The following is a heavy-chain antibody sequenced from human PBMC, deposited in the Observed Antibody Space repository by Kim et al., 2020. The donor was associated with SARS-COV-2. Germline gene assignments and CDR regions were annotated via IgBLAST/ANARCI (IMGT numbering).Heavy chain of an antibody. Sequence: GGSLRLSCAASGFSFSSYWMSWVRQAPGKGLEWVANIKQDGSEKYYVDSVKGRFTISRDNVKNSLYLQMNSLRAEDTAVYYCARERRDGYKPAGQWGQGTLVTVSS. D-gene: IGHD5-12*01. CDR2: IKQDGSEK. V-gene: IGHV3-7*03. CDR3: ARERRDGYKPAGQ. CDR1: GFSFSSYW. J-gene: IGHJ4*02.